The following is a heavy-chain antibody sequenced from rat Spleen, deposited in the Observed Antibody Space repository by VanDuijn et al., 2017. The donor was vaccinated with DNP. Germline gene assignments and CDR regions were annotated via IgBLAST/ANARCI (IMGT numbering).Heavy chain of an antibody. Sequence: QVQLKESGPGLVQPSQTLSLTCTVPGFSLNSYGVIWFRQPPGEGREWMGGIWGNGNINYNSALKSRLTINRGTSKSQVFLKMNSLQAEDTATYYCTREREPNNNPFYFDCWGQGVMVTVSS. J-gene: IGHJ2*01. CDR2: IWGNGNI. CDR1: GFSLNSYG. V-gene: IGHV2-13*01. D-gene: IGHD1-10*01. CDR3: TREREPNNNPFYFDC.